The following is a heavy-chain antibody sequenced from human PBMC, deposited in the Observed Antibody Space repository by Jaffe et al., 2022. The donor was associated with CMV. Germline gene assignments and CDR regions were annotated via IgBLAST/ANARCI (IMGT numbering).Heavy chain of an antibody. CDR3: ARARYYDILTGYLNPSYYFDY. D-gene: IGHD3-9*01. CDR2: IIPIFGTA. Sequence: QVQLVQSGAEVKKPGSSVKVSCKASGGTFSSYAISWVRQAPGQGLEWMGGIIPIFGTANYAQKFQGRVTITADESTSTAYMELSSLRSEDTAVYYCARARYYDILTGYLNPSYYFDYWGQGTLVTVSS. CDR1: GGTFSSYA. J-gene: IGHJ4*02. V-gene: IGHV1-69*01.